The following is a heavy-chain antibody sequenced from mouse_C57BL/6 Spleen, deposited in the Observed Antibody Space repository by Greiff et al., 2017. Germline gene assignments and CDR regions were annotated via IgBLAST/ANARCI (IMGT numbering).Heavy chain of an antibody. V-gene: IGHV2-4*01. CDR3: AKSGSSNAMDD. CDR1: GFSLTSYG. CDR2: IWSGGST. J-gene: IGHJ4*01. Sequence: QVQLQQSGPGLVQPSQSLSITCTVSGFSLTSYGVHWVRQPTGKGLEWLGVIWSGGSTDYNAAFIARLSISKDNSKSHVFFKMNSLQADDTAIYYCAKSGSSNAMDDWGQGTSVTVSS. D-gene: IGHD1-1*01.